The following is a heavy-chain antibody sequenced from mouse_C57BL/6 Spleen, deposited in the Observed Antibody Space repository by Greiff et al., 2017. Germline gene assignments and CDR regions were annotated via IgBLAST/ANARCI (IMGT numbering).Heavy chain of an antibody. CDR3: ARKRDWAGWYAMDY. Sequence: EVQLQQSGPELVKPGASVKIPCKASGYTFTDYNMDWVKQSHGKSLEWIGDINPNNGGTIYNQKFKGKATLTVDKSSSTAYMELRSLTSEDTAVYYCARKRDWAGWYAMDYWGQGTSVTVSS. CDR2: INPNNGGT. V-gene: IGHV1-18*01. CDR1: GYTFTDYN. D-gene: IGHD4-1*01. J-gene: IGHJ4*01.